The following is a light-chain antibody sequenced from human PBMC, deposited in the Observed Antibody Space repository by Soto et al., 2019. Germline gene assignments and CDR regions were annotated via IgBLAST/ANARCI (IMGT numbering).Light chain of an antibody. CDR1: GSDVGDYNY. V-gene: IGLV2-14*01. Sequence: QSVLTQPASVSGSPGQSIAISCTGTGSDVGDYNYVSWYQQHPGKAPKLMIYDVTNRPSGVSNRFSGSKSGNTASLTISGLQAEDDADYYCTSRTTRGTLVFGTGTKVTVL. CDR3: TSRTTRGTLV. J-gene: IGLJ1*01. CDR2: DVT.